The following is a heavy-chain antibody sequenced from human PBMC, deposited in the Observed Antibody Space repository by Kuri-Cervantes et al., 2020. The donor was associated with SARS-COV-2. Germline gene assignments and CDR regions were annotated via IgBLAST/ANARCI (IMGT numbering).Heavy chain of an antibody. J-gene: IGHJ6*02. CDR2: IWYDGSNK. D-gene: IGHD6-19*01. CDR1: GFTFSSYG. Sequence: GESLKISCAASGFTFSSYGMHWVRQAPGKGLEWVAVIWYDGSNKYYADSVKGRFTISRDNSKNTLYLQMNSLRAEDTAVYYCAKWGIAVVDYYYYGMDVWGQGPTVTVSS. V-gene: IGHV3-33*06. CDR3: AKWGIAVVDYYYYGMDV.